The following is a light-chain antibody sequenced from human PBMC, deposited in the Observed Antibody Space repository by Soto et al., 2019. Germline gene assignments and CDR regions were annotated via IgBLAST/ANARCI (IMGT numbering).Light chain of an antibody. J-gene: IGKJ4*01. V-gene: IGKV3-11*01. CDR3: QQHNRSPLT. Sequence: DILLTQSPSTLSLSPGERATLSCRASQSVSSWLAWYQQKPGQAPKLLIYNASNMATGIPSRFSGSGSGTDFTLTISSLEPEDFAVYYCQQHNRSPLTFGGGTRVEIK. CDR1: QSVSSW. CDR2: NAS.